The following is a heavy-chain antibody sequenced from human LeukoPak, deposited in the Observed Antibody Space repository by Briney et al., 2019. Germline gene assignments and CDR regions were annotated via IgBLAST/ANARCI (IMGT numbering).Heavy chain of an antibody. CDR3: ARVGTVTTEIGY. CDR1: GYTFTSYD. CDR2: MNPNSGNT. Sequence: GASVKVSCKASGYTFTSYDINWVRQATGQGLEWMGWMNPNSGNTGYAQKFQGRVTMTRNTSISTAYMELSSLRSEDTAVYYCARVGTVTTEIGYWGQGTLVTVSS. J-gene: IGHJ4*02. D-gene: IGHD4-17*01. V-gene: IGHV1-8*01.